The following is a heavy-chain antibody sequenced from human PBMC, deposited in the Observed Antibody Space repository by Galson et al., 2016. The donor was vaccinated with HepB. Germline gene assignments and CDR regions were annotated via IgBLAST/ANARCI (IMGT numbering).Heavy chain of an antibody. J-gene: IGHJ3*01. Sequence: SLRLSCAASGFTFDNYAMHWVRQAPGKGLEWVSVTSYDESNKYYADSVKGRFTISRDNSKNTVFLQMNSLRAEDTAVYYCAREGADGDFHDAFDFWGQGTMVTVSS. CDR2: TSYDESNK. V-gene: IGHV3-30-3*01. CDR1: GFTFDNYA. CDR3: AREGADGDFHDAFDF. D-gene: IGHD4-17*01.